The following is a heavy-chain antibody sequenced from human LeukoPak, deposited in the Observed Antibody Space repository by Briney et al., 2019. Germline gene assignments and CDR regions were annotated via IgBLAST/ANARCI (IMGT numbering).Heavy chain of an antibody. J-gene: IGHJ6*02. V-gene: IGHV4-4*07. CDR2: IYTTGSA. CDR1: GGSISSYF. CDR3: ARATKVLRYFDWSAYYYGMDV. D-gene: IGHD3-9*01. Sequence: SETLSLTCTVSGGSISSYFWSWIRQPAGKSLEWIGRIYTTGSANYNPSLKSRVTMSIDTSKNQFSLRLSSVTAADTAVYYCARATKVLRYFDWSAYYYGMDVWGQGTTVTVSS.